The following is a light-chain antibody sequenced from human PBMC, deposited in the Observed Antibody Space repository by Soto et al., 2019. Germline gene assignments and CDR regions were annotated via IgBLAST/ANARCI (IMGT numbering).Light chain of an antibody. J-gene: IGKJ1*01. CDR1: QTISCW. Sequence: DIQMTQSPSTLSGSVGDRVTITCRASQTISCWLAWYQQKPGKAPKLLIYKASTLKSGVLSRFSGSGAGTEFTITISRLQPDYFATYYCQQYNSYSVSFGQWTKVELK. CDR2: KAS. V-gene: IGKV1-5*03. CDR3: QQYNSYSVS.